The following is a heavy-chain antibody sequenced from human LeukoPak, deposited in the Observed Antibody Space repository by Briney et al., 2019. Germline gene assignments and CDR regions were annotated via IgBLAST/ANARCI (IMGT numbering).Heavy chain of an antibody. CDR2: IYYSGST. Sequence: SETLSLTCTVSGGSISGYYWSWIRQPPGKGLEWIGYIYYSGSTNYNPSLKSRVTISVDTSKNQFSLKLSSVTAADTAVYYCARVPRRDYYYGMDVWGQGTTVTVSS. CDR3: ARVPRRDYYYGMDV. J-gene: IGHJ6*02. CDR1: GGSISGYY. V-gene: IGHV4-59*01.